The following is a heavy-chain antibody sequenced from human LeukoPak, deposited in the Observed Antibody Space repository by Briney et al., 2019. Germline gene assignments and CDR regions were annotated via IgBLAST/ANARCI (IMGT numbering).Heavy chain of an antibody. CDR1: GGTFSSYA. CDR3: ARDLVTTLGETLWFDP. V-gene: IGHV1-69*13. CDR2: IIPIFGTA. J-gene: IGHJ5*02. Sequence: PRASVKVSCKASGGTFSSYAISWVRQAPGQGLEWMGGIIPIFGTANYAQKFQGRVTITADESTSTAYMELSSLRSEDTAVYYCARDLVTTLGETLWFDPWGQGTLVTVSS. D-gene: IGHD4-17*01.